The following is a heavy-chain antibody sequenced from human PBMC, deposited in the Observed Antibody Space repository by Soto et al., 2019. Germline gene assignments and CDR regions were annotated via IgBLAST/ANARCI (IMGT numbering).Heavy chain of an antibody. CDR3: ARAPDYYDSSGSHDY. CDR2: IYYSGST. V-gene: IGHV4-59*08. J-gene: IGHJ4*02. D-gene: IGHD3-22*01. Sequence: TSETLSLTCTVSGGSISSYYWSWIRQPPGKGLEWIGYIYYSGSTNYNPSLKSRVTISVDTSKNQFSLKLSSVTAADTAVYYCARAPDYYDSSGSHDYWGQGTLVTVSS. CDR1: GGSISSYY.